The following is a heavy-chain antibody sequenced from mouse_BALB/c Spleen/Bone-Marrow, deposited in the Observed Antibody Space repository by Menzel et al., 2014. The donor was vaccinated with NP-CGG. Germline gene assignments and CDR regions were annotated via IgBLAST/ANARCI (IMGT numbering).Heavy chain of an antibody. V-gene: IGHV14-3*02. CDR3: ARSLYDGYFSWFAY. J-gene: IGHJ3*01. Sequence: EVHLQQSGAELVKPGASVKLSCTASGFNIKDTYMHWVKQRPEQGLEWIGRIDPANGNTKYDPKFQGKATITADTSSNTAYLQLSSLTSEDTAVYYCARSLYDGYFSWFAYWGQGTLVTVSA. CDR1: GFNIKDTY. D-gene: IGHD2-3*01. CDR2: IDPANGNT.